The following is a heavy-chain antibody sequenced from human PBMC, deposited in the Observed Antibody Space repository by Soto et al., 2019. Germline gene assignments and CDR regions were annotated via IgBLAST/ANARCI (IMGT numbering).Heavy chain of an antibody. Sequence: QVQLVESGGGLVKPGGSLRLSCAASGFPFSDCYMSWIRQAPGKGLEWVSYISSSGSIISYADSVKGRFTISRDNDKNSLYLQMNSLSAEDTAVYYCARAAVTTGGYYYYGLDVWGQGTTVTVSS. D-gene: IGHD4-17*01. V-gene: IGHV3-11*01. CDR2: ISSSGSII. CDR1: GFPFSDCY. CDR3: ARAAVTTGGYYYYGLDV. J-gene: IGHJ6*02.